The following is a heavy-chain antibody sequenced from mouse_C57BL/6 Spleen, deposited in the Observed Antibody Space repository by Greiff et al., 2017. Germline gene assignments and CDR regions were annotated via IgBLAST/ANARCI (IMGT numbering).Heavy chain of an antibody. J-gene: IGHJ3*01. D-gene: IGHD2-4*01. V-gene: IGHV8-12*01. Sequence: LMESGPGLLQSSPTLSLTCSFSGFSLSTSGMGVSWIRQPSGKGLEWLAHIYWDDDKRYNPSLKSRLTNSKDTSRNQVFLQITSVDTADTATYYCARRANYDYGFADWGQGTLVTVSA. CDR3: ARRANYDYGFAD. CDR1: GFSLSTSGMG. CDR2: IYWDDDK.